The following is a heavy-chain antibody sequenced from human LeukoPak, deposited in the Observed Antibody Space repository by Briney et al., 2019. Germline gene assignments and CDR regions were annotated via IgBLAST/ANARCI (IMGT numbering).Heavy chain of an antibody. J-gene: IGHJ3*02. CDR2: INPNSGGT. Sequence: ASVKVSCKASGYTFTGYYMHWVRQAPGQGLEWMGRINPNSGGTNYAQKFRGRVTMTRDTSISTAYMELSRLRSDDTAVYYCARDVAKNDYGGPNDAFDIWGQGTMVTVSS. CDR3: ARDVAKNDYGGPNDAFDI. V-gene: IGHV1-2*06. CDR1: GYTFTGYY. D-gene: IGHD4/OR15-4a*01.